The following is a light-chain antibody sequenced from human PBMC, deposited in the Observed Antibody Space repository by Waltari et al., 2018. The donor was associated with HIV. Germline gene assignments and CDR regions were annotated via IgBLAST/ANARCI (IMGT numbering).Light chain of an antibody. J-gene: IGLJ3*02. Sequence: QAVVTPEPSLTVSPGGTVTLTCQSQFRPVTSGHYPYWLQQRPCQAPMTLIFATTKKRSWTPARFSGSLLGGKAALTLSGAQPDDEAEYFCFLSYRGARVFGGGTRVTVL. CDR3: FLSYRGARV. V-gene: IGLV7-46*01. CDR2: ATT. CDR1: FRPVTSGHY.